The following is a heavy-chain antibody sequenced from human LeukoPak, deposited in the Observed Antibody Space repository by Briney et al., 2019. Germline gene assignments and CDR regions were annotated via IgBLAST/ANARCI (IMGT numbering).Heavy chain of an antibody. J-gene: IGHJ4*02. Sequence: GGSLRLSCEASGFTFSDYSMNWVRQAPGKGLEWVSSISSGSSYINYADSVKGRFTISRDNAKNSLYLQMNSLRAEDTGVYYCARARYTIFGVVIPGYFDYWGQGTLVTVSS. CDR1: GFTFSDYS. V-gene: IGHV3-21*01. CDR2: ISSGSSYI. CDR3: ARARYTIFGVVIPGYFDY. D-gene: IGHD3-3*01.